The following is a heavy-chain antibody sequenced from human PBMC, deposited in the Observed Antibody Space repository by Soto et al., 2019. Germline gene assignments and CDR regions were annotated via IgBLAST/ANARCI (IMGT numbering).Heavy chain of an antibody. CDR2: IRSKANSYAT. V-gene: IGHV3-73*01. CDR1: GFTFSGSA. J-gene: IGHJ5*02. Sequence: PGGSLRLSCAASGFTFSGSAMHWVRQASGKGLEWVGRIRSKANSYATAYAASVKGRFTISRDDSKNTAYLQMNSLKTEDTAVYYCTRADYDFWSGSDNWFDPWGQGTLVTVSS. CDR3: TRADYDFWSGSDNWFDP. D-gene: IGHD3-3*01.